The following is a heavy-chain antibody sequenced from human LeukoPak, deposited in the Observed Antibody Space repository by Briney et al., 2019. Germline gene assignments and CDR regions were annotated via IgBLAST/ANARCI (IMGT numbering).Heavy chain of an antibody. CDR2: ISSSSSYI. CDR1: GFTFSSYS. Sequence: GGSLRLSCAASGFTFSSYSMNWVRQAPGKGLEWVSSISSSSSYIYYADSVKGRFTISRDNAKNSLYLQMNSLRAEDTAVYYCAREDRVGATHCFDYWGQGTLVTVSS. CDR3: AREDRVGATHCFDY. V-gene: IGHV3-21*01. D-gene: IGHD1-26*01. J-gene: IGHJ4*02.